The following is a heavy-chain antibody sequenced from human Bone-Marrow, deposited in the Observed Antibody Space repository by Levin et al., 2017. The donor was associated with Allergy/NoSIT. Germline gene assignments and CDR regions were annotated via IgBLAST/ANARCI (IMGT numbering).Heavy chain of an antibody. V-gene: IGHV3-23*01. CDR2: ISGSGGTT. CDR3: AKEHIPLTAPMDY. CDR1: GFTFSSYA. J-gene: IGHJ4*02. Sequence: PGGSLRLSCEASGFTFSSYAMNWVRQAPGKGLEWVSDISGSGGTTHYADSVKGRFTTSRDNSKNTLYLEMNTLRPEDTAVYYCAKEHIPLTAPMDYWGQGTLVTVSS. D-gene: IGHD2-21*01.